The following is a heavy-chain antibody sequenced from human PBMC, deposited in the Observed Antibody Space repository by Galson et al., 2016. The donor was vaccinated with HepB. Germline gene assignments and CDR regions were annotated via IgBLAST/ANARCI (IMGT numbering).Heavy chain of an antibody. V-gene: IGHV3-23*01. Sequence: SLRLSCAASGFTFSDYAMSWVRQPPGKGLEWVSTISGSGSSAYYADSVKGRFTISRDNSKNTLYLLVNSLRAEDTAVYYCAKDRYTHSWEPKYYHYGMDVWGQGTTVTVSS. CDR1: GFTFSDYA. CDR3: AKDRYTHSWEPKYYHYGMDV. D-gene: IGHD3-16*02. CDR2: ISGSGSSA. J-gene: IGHJ6*02.